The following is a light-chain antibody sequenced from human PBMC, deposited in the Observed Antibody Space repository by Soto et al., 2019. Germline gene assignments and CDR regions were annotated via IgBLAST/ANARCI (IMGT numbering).Light chain of an antibody. Sequence: QSALTQPASVSGSPGQSITISCTGTSSYVGGYDYVSWYQQHPGKAPKFMIYEVTNRPSGVSHRFSGSKSGNTACLTISGVQAEDEADYYCSSYTSTSTYVFGTGTKVTVL. CDR3: SSYTSTSTYV. CDR1: SSYVGGYDY. CDR2: EVT. V-gene: IGLV2-14*01. J-gene: IGLJ1*01.